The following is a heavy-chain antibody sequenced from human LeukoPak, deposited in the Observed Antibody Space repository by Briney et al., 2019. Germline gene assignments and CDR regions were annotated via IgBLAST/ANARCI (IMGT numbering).Heavy chain of an antibody. CDR1: GYNFNSLD. D-gene: IGHD7-27*01. V-gene: IGHV1-8*03. J-gene: IGHJ4*02. CDR2: MSPNNDDT. CDR3: ARGVDAGVDY. Sequence: GASVKVSCKASGYNFNSLDINWVRQAPGQGLEWMGWMSPNNDDTGYAQKFQGRVTFTRNTAISTVYMELSSLRSGDTAVYYCARGVDAGVDYWGQGTLVTVSS.